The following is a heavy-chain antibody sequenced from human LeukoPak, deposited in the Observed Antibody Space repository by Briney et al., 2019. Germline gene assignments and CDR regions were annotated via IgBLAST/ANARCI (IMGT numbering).Heavy chain of an antibody. CDR1: GFTFSSYS. D-gene: IGHD3-3*01. CDR2: ISSSSSYI. V-gene: IGHV3-21*01. CDR3: ARDSEWTTPLDY. Sequence: GGSLRLSCAASGFTFSSYSMNWVRQAPGKGLEWVSSISSSSSYIYYADSVKGRFTISRDNAKNSLYLQMNSPRAEDTAVYYCARDSEWTTPLDYWGQGTLVTVSS. J-gene: IGHJ4*02.